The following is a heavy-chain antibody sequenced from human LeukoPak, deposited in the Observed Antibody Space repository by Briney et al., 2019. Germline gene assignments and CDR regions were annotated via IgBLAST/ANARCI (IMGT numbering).Heavy chain of an antibody. CDR1: GLTFSTYA. CDR2: ISSSGGTT. J-gene: IGHJ4*02. Sequence: GGSLRLSCAASGLTFSTYAVNWVRQAPGKGLEWVSAISSSGGTTYYADSVKGRFGISIDNSKNTLYQQMNSLRAEDTAVYYCAKDRNGWPTNFDSWGQGTLVTVSA. D-gene: IGHD6-19*01. CDR3: AKDRNGWPTNFDS. V-gene: IGHV3-23*01.